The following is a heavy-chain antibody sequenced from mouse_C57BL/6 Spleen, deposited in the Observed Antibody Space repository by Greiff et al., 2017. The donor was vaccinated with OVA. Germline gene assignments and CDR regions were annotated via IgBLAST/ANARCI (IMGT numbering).Heavy chain of an antibody. CDR3: AREKRNYYYGSSSEAMDY. V-gene: IGHV1-26*01. CDR2: INPNNGGT. CDR1: GYTFPDYY. D-gene: IGHD1-1*01. J-gene: IGHJ4*01. Sequence: EVQLQQSGPELVKPGASVKISCKASGYTFPDYYMNWVKQSHGKSLEWIGDINPNNGGTSYNQKFKGKATLTVDKSSSTAYMELRSLTSEDSAVYYCAREKRNYYYGSSSEAMDYWGQGTSVTVSS.